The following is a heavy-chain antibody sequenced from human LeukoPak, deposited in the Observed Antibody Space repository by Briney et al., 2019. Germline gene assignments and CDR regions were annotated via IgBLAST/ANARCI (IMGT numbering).Heavy chain of an antibody. Sequence: GGSLRLSCAASGFAFSTYWMYWVRQAPGKGLVWVSRIKPDGSSTSYADSVKGRFTISRDNSRNTLYLEMNSLRAEDTAVYYCAKEEWTGGFANWGQGTLVTVSS. J-gene: IGHJ4*02. V-gene: IGHV3-74*01. CDR2: IKPDGSST. CDR3: AKEEWTGGFAN. CDR1: GFAFSTYW. D-gene: IGHD3/OR15-3a*01.